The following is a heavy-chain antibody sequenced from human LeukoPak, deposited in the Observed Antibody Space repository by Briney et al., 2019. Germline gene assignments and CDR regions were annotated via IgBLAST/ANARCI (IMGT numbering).Heavy chain of an antibody. CDR3: ARVAVGDYYMDV. CDR2: IRYDGSNK. J-gene: IGHJ6*03. D-gene: IGHD6-19*01. Sequence: PGGSLRLSCAASGFTFSSYGMHWVRQAPGKGLEWVAFIRYDGSNKYYADSVKGRFTISRDNSKKTLYLHVNSLRPDDTAVYYCARVAVGDYYMDVWGKGTTVTVSS. CDR1: GFTFSSYG. V-gene: IGHV3-30*02.